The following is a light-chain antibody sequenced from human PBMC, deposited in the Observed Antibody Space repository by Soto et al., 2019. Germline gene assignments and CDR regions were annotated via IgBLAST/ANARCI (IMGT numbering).Light chain of an antibody. CDR3: LQYHNWPLT. CDR1: QSVSSN. V-gene: IGKV3-15*01. CDR2: GAS. Sequence: EIVMTQSPATLSVSPGERATLSCRASQSVSSNLAWYQQKPGQAPRLLIYGASTRATGIPARFSGSGSGTDFSLTISSLQSEDFAVYYCLQYHNWPLTFGGGTKVDIK. J-gene: IGKJ4*01.